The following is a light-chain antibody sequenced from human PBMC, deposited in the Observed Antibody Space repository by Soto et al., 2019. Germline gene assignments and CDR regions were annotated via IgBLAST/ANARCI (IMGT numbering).Light chain of an antibody. CDR2: GAS. Sequence: EIVLTQSPGTLSLSPGERATLSCRASQSVSSSHLAWYQQKPGQAPRLLIYGASSRATGIPDRFSGSGSGTDFILTISRLEPEELAVYFCQQYGDSPWTFGQGTKMEIK. CDR1: QSVSSSH. CDR3: QQYGDSPWT. J-gene: IGKJ1*01. V-gene: IGKV3-20*01.